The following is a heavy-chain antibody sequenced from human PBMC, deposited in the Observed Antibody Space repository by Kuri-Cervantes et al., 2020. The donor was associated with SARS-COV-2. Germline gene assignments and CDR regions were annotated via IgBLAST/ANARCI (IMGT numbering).Heavy chain of an antibody. CDR1: GDSIRGSPYY. D-gene: IGHD2-2*01. Sequence: GSLRLSCTVSGDSIRGSPYYWGWTRQPPGKGLEWLATVYDSGGTYTNPSLKSRVSISVDTSKNQFSLKLRSVTAADTAVYYCARHPPRDLMPWVDWGQGTLVTVSS. CDR2: VYDSGGT. J-gene: IGHJ4*02. V-gene: IGHV4-39*01. CDR3: ARHPPRDLMPWVD.